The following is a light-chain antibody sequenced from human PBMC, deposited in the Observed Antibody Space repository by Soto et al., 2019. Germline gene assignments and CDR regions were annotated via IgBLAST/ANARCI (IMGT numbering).Light chain of an antibody. CDR1: QSISTY. V-gene: IGKV1-39*01. J-gene: IGKJ4*01. Sequence: DIQMTQSPSSLSASVGDRVTITCRASQSISTYLNWYQQHPGKAPKLLIYTASNLESGVPSRFSGSGSGTDFTLTISSLHPEDFATYYCQQSYGIPPVTFGGGTKVEIK. CDR3: QQSYGIPPVT. CDR2: TAS.